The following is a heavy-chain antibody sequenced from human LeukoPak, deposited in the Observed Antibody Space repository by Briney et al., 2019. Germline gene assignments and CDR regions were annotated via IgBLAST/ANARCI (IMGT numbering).Heavy chain of an antibody. CDR2: ISAYNGNT. J-gene: IGHJ4*02. CDR3: ARDRNWGSGKYYFDY. V-gene: IGHV1-18*01. D-gene: IGHD7-27*01. CDR1: GYTFTSYG. Sequence: ASVKVSCKASGYTFTSYGISWVRQAPGQGLEWMRWISAYNGNTNYAQKLQGRVTMTTDTSTSTAYMELRSLRSDDTAVYYCARDRNWGSGKYYFDYWGQGTLVTVSS.